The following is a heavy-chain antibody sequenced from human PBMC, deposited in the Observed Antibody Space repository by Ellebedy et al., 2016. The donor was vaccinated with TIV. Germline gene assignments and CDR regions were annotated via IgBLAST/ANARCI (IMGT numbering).Heavy chain of an antibody. V-gene: IGHV1-24*01. CDR1: GYTLTELS. CDR3: ASQYSSGWYGGMDV. J-gene: IGHJ6*02. Sequence: AASVKVSCKVSGYTLTELSMHWARQAPGKGLEWMGGFDPEDGETIYAQKFQGRVTITADESTSTAYMELSSLRSEDTAVYYCASQYSSGWYGGMDVWGQGTTVTVSS. D-gene: IGHD6-19*01. CDR2: FDPEDGET.